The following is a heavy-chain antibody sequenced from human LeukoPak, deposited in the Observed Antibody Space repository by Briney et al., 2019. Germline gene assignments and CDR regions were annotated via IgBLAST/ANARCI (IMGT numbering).Heavy chain of an antibody. D-gene: IGHD4-17*01. CDR3: ARGGGYGDYVHDY. CDR2: FYHSGST. Sequence: SETLSLTCSVSGGFNTHYYWSWIRQPPGKGLEWIGYFYHSGSTNYNPSLKSRVTISVDTSKNHFSLKLSSVTAADTAVYYCARGGGYGDYVHDYWGQGTLVTVSS. CDR1: GGFNTHYY. V-gene: IGHV4-59*01. J-gene: IGHJ4*02.